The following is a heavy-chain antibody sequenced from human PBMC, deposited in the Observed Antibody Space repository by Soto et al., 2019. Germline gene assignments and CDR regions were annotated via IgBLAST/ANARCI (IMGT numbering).Heavy chain of an antibody. CDR2: ISYDGSNK. J-gene: IGHJ3*01. D-gene: IGHD4-17*01. CDR3: AKEDDYGQCRKAFDL. CDR1: GFTFSSYG. V-gene: IGHV3-30*18. Sequence: QVQLVESGGGVVQPGRSLRLSCAASGFTFSSYGRHWVRQAPGKGLEWVAVISYDGSNKYYADSVKGRFTICRDNSKNMLYLQMNSLRAEDTAVYYCAKEDDYGQCRKAFDLWGPGTMVTVSS.